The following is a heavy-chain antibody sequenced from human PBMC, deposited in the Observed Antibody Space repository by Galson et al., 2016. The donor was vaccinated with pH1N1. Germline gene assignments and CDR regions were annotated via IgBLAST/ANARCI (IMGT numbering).Heavy chain of an antibody. Sequence: SVKVSCKAVGDTFRTYAVSWVRKAPGQGLEWMGGHIDTFNRTTYTQRFQGRLAITTEEPTTTAYMELSSLTSEDTAVYYCARSMIRGLAYYYVMDAWGQETTVTVSS. CDR1: GDTFRTYA. CDR2: HIDTFNRT. J-gene: IGHJ6*02. D-gene: IGHD3-16*01. V-gene: IGHV1-69*05. CDR3: ARSMIRGLAYYYVMDA.